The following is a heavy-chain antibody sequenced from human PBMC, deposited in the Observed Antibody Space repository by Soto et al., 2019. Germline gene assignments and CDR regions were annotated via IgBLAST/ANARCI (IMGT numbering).Heavy chain of an antibody. V-gene: IGHV3-7*03. CDR3: ARDLRGGYNSFDY. CDR2: INRDGDEE. CDR1: RFALSGYA. J-gene: IGHJ4*02. D-gene: IGHD5-12*01. Sequence: VQLVESGGGVVQPGRSLRLSCAASRFALSGYAFHWVRQAPGKGLEWVANINRDGDEENYVHSVKGRFTISRDNAKNSLSLHLSSLRADDTAVYYCARDLRGGYNSFDYWGQGALVTVSS.